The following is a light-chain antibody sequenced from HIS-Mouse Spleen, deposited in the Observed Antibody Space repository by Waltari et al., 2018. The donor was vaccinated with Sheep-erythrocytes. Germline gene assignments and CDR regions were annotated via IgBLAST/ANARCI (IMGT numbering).Light chain of an antibody. CDR2: EVS. CDR1: SSDVGGYNY. CDR3: SSYAGSNNVV. J-gene: IGLJ2*01. V-gene: IGLV2-8*01. Sequence: QSALTQPPSASGSPGQSVTISCPGTSSDVGGYNYVSWYQQHPGHAPKPMIYEVSKRPSGVPDRFSGSKSGNTASLTVSGLQAEDEADYYCSSYAGSNNVVFGGGTKLTVL.